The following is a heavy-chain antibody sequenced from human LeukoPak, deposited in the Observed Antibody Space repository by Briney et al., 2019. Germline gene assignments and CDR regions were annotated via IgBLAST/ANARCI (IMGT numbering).Heavy chain of an antibody. J-gene: IGHJ4*02. CDR3: VRGGSYGDY. CDR2: VNPDGSNT. Sequence: GGSLRLSCAASGFTFTRYWMHWVRQAPGKGLVWVSRVNPDGSNTTYGDSVKGRFTSSRDNAKNTPYLQMNSLRVEDTAVYYCVRGGSYGDYWGQGILVTVSS. CDR1: GFTFTRYW. V-gene: IGHV3-74*01. D-gene: IGHD3-16*01.